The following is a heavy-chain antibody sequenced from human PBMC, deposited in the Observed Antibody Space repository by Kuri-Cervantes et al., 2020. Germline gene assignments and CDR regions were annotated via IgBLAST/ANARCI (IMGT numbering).Heavy chain of an antibody. J-gene: IGHJ4*02. CDR3: TTALWTFDDY. V-gene: IGHV3-15*01. CDR2: IKSKTDGGTT. CDR1: GFTFSSYA. Sequence: GESLKISCAASGFTFSSYAMHWARQAPGKGLEWVGRIKSKTDGGTTDYAAPVKGRFTISRDDSKNTLYLQMNSLKTEDTAVYYRTTALWTFDDYWGQGTLVTVSS. D-gene: IGHD3-10*01.